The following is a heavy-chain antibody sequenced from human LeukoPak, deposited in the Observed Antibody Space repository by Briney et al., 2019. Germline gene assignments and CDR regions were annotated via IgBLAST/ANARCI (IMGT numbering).Heavy chain of an antibody. CDR3: ARRESSGWSSFDY. V-gene: IGHV4-38-2*02. CDR1: GYSISSGYY. D-gene: IGHD6-19*01. Sequence: PSETLSLTCTVSGYSISSGYYWGWIRQPPGKGLEWIGSIYHSGSTYYNPSLKSRVTISVDTSKNQFSLKLSSVTAADTAVYYCARRESSGWSSFDYWGQGTLVTVSS. J-gene: IGHJ4*02. CDR2: IYHSGST.